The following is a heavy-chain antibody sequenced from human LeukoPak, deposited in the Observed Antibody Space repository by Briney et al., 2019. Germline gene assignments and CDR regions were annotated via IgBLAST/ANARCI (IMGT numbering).Heavy chain of an antibody. Sequence: GRSLRLTCAASGFTFDDYAMHWVRQAPGKGLEWVSGISYNSDTIAYADSVKGRFTISRNNAKNFLYLQMNSLRAEDTALYYCAKDYCGGDCYSGWYFDLWGRGTLVPVSS. CDR1: GFTFDDYA. V-gene: IGHV3-9*01. D-gene: IGHD2-21*02. J-gene: IGHJ2*01. CDR2: ISYNSDTI. CDR3: AKDYCGGDCYSGWYFDL.